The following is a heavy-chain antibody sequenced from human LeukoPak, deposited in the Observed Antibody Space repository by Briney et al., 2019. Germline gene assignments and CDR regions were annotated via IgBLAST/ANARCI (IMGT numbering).Heavy chain of an antibody. CDR3: ARVDTVVVPTGITWFDP. Sequence: ASVKVSCKASVYTFTGYYIHWVRQAPGQGLEWMGWINPNSGGTNYAQKFQGRVTMSRDTSISTAYMELTRLRSDDTAVYYCARVDTVVVPTGITWFDPWGQGTLVTVSS. CDR2: INPNSGGT. CDR1: VYTFTGYY. J-gene: IGHJ5*02. V-gene: IGHV1-2*02. D-gene: IGHD2-2*02.